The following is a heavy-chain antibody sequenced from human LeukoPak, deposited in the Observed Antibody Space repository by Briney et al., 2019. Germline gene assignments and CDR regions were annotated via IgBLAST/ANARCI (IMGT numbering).Heavy chain of an antibody. CDR2: INPNSGGT. Sequence: ASVKVSCKASGYTFTGYYLYWVRQAPGQGLEWVGWINPNSGGTNYAQKFQGRVTMTRDTSISTAYMELSRLRSDDTAVYYCARDSVQVVRFDYWGQGTLVTVSS. CDR3: ARDSVQVVRFDY. CDR1: GYTFTGYY. V-gene: IGHV1-2*02. J-gene: IGHJ4*02.